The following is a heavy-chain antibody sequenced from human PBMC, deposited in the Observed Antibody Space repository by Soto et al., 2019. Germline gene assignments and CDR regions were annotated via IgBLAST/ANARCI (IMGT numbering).Heavy chain of an antibody. Sequence: SETLSLTCTVSGGSISSYYWSWIRQPPGKGLEWIGYIYYSGSTNYSPSLKSRVTISVDTSKNQFSLKLSSVTAADTAVYYCARTRWLQFRHYYGMDVWGQGTTVTVSS. CDR1: GGSISSYY. V-gene: IGHV4-59*01. D-gene: IGHD5-12*01. J-gene: IGHJ6*02. CDR3: ARTRWLQFRHYYGMDV. CDR2: IYYSGST.